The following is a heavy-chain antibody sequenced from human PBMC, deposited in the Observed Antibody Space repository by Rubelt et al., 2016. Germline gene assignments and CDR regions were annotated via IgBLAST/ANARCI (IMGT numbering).Heavy chain of an antibody. CDR3: VIVTPWDYYYMDV. D-gene: IGHD1-14*01. Sequence: EVQLVESGGGLVQPGGSLRLSCAASGFTFSTYSMNWVRQGPGKGLEWVSYISIDSSIIYYADSVKGRFTISRDKAKNSLYLESNSRRAEDTAVYYCVIVTPWDYYYMDVWGKGTTVTVSS. CDR1: GFTFSTYS. V-gene: IGHV3-48*01. J-gene: IGHJ6*03. CDR2: ISIDSSII.